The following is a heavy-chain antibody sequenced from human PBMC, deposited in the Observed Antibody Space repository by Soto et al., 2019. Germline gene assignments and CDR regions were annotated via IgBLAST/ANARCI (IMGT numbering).Heavy chain of an antibody. D-gene: IGHD3-22*01. CDR2: ISAYNGNT. CDR1: GYTFTSYG. Sequence: QVQLVQSGAEVKKPGASVKVSCKASGYTFTSYGISWVRQAPGQGLEWMGWISAYNGNTNYAQKLQGRVTMTTDTSTSTAYMELRSLRADDTAVYYCARDSYYYDSSGYYTSDYWGQGTLVTVSS. J-gene: IGHJ4*02. V-gene: IGHV1-18*04. CDR3: ARDSYYYDSSGYYTSDY.